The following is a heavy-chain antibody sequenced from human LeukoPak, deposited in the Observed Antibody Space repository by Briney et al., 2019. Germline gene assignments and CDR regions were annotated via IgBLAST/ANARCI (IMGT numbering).Heavy chain of an antibody. D-gene: IGHD1-1*01. CDR2: ITGNGVYT. Sequence: PGGSLRLSCAVSGLPFGSYGMTWVRQAPGKGLEWVSGITGNGVYTYYADSVKGRFALSRDESRNTVYLQLNNLRVEDTAIYYCAKASWVSNADAVLWGQGTLVTVSS. J-gene: IGHJ4*02. CDR3: AKASWVSNADAVL. V-gene: IGHV3-23*01. CDR1: GLPFGSYG.